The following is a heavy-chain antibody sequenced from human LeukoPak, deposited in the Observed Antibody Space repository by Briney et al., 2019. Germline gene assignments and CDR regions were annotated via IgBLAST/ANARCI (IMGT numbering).Heavy chain of an antibody. CDR1: GGSISSYY. CDR2: IYYSGDT. D-gene: IGHD4-17*01. J-gene: IGHJ4*02. CDR3: ARMTTATPGPFDY. Sequence: SETLSLTCTVSGGSISSYYWSWIRQPPGKGLEWIGYIYYSGDTNYNPSLKSRVTISVDTSKNQFSLKLSSVTAADTAVYYCARMTTATPGPFDYWGQGILVTVSS. V-gene: IGHV4-59*12.